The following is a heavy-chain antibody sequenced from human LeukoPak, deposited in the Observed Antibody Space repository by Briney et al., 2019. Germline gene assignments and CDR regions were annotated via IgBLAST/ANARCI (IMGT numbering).Heavy chain of an antibody. CDR2: VIPILGIA. V-gene: IGHV1-69*04. CDR3: AREPRGGNSHY. J-gene: IGHJ4*02. CDR1: GGTFSSYA. D-gene: IGHD4-23*01. Sequence: SVKVSCKASGGTFSSYAISWVRQAPGQGLEWMGRVIPILGIANYAQKFQGRVTITADKSTSTAYMELSSLRSEDTTVYYCAREPRGGNSHYWGQGTLVTVSS.